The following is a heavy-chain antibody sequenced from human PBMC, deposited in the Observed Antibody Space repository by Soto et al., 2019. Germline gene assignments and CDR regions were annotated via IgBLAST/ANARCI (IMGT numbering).Heavy chain of an antibody. V-gene: IGHV3-74*01. CDR1: GFTLSSYW. D-gene: IGHD2-15*01. Sequence: EVQLVESGGGLVQPGGSLRLSCAVSGFTLSSYWMHWVLQVPGKGLVWVSRMNSDGSSTSYADSVKGRFTISRDNAKNTLYLQMNSLRADDTGLYYCARVGCSGGSCIDYWGQGTLVTVTS. J-gene: IGHJ4*02. CDR2: MNSDGSST. CDR3: ARVGCSGGSCIDY.